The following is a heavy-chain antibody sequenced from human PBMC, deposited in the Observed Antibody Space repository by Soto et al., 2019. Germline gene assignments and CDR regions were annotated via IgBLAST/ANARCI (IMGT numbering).Heavy chain of an antibody. CDR2: XTXXXGHX. J-gene: IGHJ4*02. CDR1: SYTFTSYG. Sequence: XSVKVSCKASSYTFTSYGISWVRQAPGQXXXXXXXXTXXXGHXXYAXXXXXXVKXXXXXXXSTAYMELRSLRSDDTAVYYCARDPEIFDYWGQGTLVTVYS. CDR3: ARDPEIFDY. V-gene: IGHV1-18*01.